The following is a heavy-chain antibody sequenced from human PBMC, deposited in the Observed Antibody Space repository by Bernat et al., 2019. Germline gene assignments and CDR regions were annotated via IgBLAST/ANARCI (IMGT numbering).Heavy chain of an antibody. D-gene: IGHD6-13*01. CDR1: GGSISSSSYY. CDR3: AGFNSSSWFDP. V-gene: IGHV4-39*01. Sequence: QLQLQESGPGLVKPSETLSLTCTVSGGSISSSSYYWGWIRQPPGKGLEWIGSIYYSGSTYYNPSLKSRVTISVDTSKNQFSLKLSSVTAADTAVYYCAGFNSSSWFDPWGQGTLVTVSS. CDR2: IYYSGST. J-gene: IGHJ5*02.